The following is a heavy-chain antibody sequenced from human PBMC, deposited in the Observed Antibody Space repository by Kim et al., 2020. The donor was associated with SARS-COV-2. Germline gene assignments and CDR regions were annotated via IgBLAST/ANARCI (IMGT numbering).Heavy chain of an antibody. CDR3: ARGELYDSSGSYYYFDN. CDR2: IIPICGTA. J-gene: IGHJ4*02. Sequence: SVKVSCKASGGTFSSYAISWVRQAPGQGLEWMGGIIPICGTANYAQKFQGRVTITADASTSTAYMELSSLRSEDTAVYYCARGELYDSSGSYYYFDNWGQRTLVTVSP. D-gene: IGHD3-22*01. CDR1: GGTFSSYA. V-gene: IGHV1-69*13.